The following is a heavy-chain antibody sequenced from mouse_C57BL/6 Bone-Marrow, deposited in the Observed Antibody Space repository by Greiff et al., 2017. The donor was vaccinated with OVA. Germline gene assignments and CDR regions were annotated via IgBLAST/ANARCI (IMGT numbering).Heavy chain of an antibody. D-gene: IGHD1-1*01. V-gene: IGHV1-69*01. J-gene: IGHJ1*03. CDR3: ARSGGYGSRGYFDV. Sequence: QVQLQQPGAELVMPGASVKLSCKASGYTFTSYWMHWVQQRPGQGLEWIGEIDPSDSYTNYNQQFKGKSTLTVDKSSSTAYMQLSSLTSEDSAVYYCARSGGYGSRGYFDVWGTGTTVTVSS. CDR2: IDPSDSYT. CDR1: GYTFTSYW.